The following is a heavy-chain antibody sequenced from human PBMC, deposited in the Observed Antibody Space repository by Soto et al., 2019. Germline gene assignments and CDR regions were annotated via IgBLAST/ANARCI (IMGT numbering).Heavy chain of an antibody. Sequence: GALLLAGTASGFTFSSYWGHWVRQAPGKGLVWVSLINSDGSSTSYADSVKGRFTISRDNAKNTLYLQMNSLRAEDTAVYYCARDEHGGRYYLFDYWGQGTLVIVSS. CDR3: ARDEHGGRYYLFDY. CDR2: INSDGSST. J-gene: IGHJ4*02. CDR1: GFTFSSYW. V-gene: IGHV3-74*01. D-gene: IGHD1-26*01.